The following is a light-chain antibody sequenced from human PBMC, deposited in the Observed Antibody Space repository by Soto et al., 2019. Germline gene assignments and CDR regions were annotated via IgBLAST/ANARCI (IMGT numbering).Light chain of an antibody. CDR1: EGVGLK. Sequence: EIVMTQSPATLSVSPGERVTLSCRASEGVGLKLAWYQLKPGLPPRLLFYDAPTRATGLPARFSGSGAGTEFTLSISSLQSEDFATYYCQHYSDSPTFGQGTKVEIK. V-gene: IGKV3-15*01. CDR2: DAP. J-gene: IGKJ1*01. CDR3: QHYSDSPT.